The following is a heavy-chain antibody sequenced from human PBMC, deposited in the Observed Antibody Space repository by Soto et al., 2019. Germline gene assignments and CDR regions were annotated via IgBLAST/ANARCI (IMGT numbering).Heavy chain of an antibody. CDR3: ARDYGDNWFDP. Sequence: SETLSLTCTVSGGSISSGGYYWSWIRQHPGKGLEWIGYIYYSGSTYYNPSLKSRVTISVDTSKNQFSLELSSVTAADTAVYYCARDYGDNWFDPWGQGTLVTVSS. D-gene: IGHD4-17*01. CDR1: GGSISSGGYY. CDR2: IYYSGST. J-gene: IGHJ5*02. V-gene: IGHV4-31*03.